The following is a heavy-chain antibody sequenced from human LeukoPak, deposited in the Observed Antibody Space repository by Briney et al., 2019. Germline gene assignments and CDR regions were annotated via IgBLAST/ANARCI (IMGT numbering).Heavy chain of an antibody. D-gene: IGHD2-15*01. V-gene: IGHV3-23*01. CDR1: GFTSSAYA. CDR2: IGCDCKP. Sequence: ARSRRLSSEASGFTSSAYAMTCDSQAPGNGMEWVSSIGCDCKPHYSESVKGRFAISRDHFKSMLFLQVNSLRAWETALYFCARDVYCYVDMVVWGQGPAVSVFSASIRGQ. J-gene: IGHJ3*02. CDR3: ARDVYCYVDMVVWGQGPAVSVFSASI.